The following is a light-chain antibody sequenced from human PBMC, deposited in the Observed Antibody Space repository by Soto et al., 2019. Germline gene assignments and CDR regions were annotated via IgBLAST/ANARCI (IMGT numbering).Light chain of an antibody. CDR3: EKDSSVPV. CDR1: QGIRNF. J-gene: IGKJ3*01. Sequence: DIQMTQSPASLSASVGDRVTITCRASQGIRNFVAWYQQKPGKAPKLLIYAASTLQSGVPSRCSGSGSGTDFTLTINSLQPEDVATYSCEKDSSVPVVGPGTKVDIK. CDR2: AAS. V-gene: IGKV1-27*01.